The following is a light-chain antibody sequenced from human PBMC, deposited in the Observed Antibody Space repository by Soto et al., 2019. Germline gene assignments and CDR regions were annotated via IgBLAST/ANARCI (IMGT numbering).Light chain of an antibody. CDR3: QQYEKLPT. Sequence: EIQMTQSPSAMSASVGDRVTITCRASQGINSRLAWYQQKPGTAPKLLIYAASTLLSGFPSRFSRSGYGTDFSLTVSRLQPEDIATYYCQQYEKLPTFGQGTRLEIK. CDR1: QGINSR. J-gene: IGKJ5*01. V-gene: IGKV1-12*01. CDR2: AAS.